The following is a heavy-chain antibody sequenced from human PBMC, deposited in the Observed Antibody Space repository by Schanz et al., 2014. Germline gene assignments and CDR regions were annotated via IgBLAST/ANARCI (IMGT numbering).Heavy chain of an antibody. CDR1: GGTFSSFG. V-gene: IGHV1-69*04. D-gene: IGHD2-21*01. Sequence: VQLEQSGAEVKKPGSSVKVSCKASGGTFSSFGINWVRQAPGQGLEWMGRIIPSLGLAKYEQKFQDKVTITADTSTNAAYMELSSLTSEDTAVYYCARDRLECGAECYSVEVFEIWGQGTLVIVSS. CDR3: ARDRLECGAECYSVEVFEI. J-gene: IGHJ4*02. CDR2: IIPSLGLA.